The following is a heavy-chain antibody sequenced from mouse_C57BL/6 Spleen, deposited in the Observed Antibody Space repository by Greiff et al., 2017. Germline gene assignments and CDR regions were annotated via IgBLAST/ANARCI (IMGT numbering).Heavy chain of an antibody. D-gene: IGHD3-2*01. Sequence: QVQLKQSGAELVKPGASVKISCKASGYAFSSYWMNWVKQRPGKGLEWIGQIYPGDGDTNYNGKFKGKATLTADKSSSTAYMQLSSLTSEDSAVYFCARFHTLDSSRIDYWGQGTTLTVSS. CDR2: IYPGDGDT. CDR1: GYAFSSYW. J-gene: IGHJ2*01. V-gene: IGHV1-80*01. CDR3: ARFHTLDSSRIDY.